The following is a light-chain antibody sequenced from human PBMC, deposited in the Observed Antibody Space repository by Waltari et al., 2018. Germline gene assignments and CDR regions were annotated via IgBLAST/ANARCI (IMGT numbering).Light chain of an antibody. V-gene: IGLV2-14*03. Sequence: QSALPQPASVSGSPGQSITISCTGTSSDVGGSNYVSWYQQHPGKAPKPMIYDVSDRPSGVSNLFSGSKSGNAASLTISGLQAEDEANYYCSSYTSSDTDVFGTGTNVTVL. J-gene: IGLJ1*01. CDR2: DVS. CDR1: SSDVGGSNY. CDR3: SSYTSSDTDV.